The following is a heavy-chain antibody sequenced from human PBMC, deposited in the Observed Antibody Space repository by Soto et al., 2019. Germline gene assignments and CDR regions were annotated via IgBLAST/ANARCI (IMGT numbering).Heavy chain of an antibody. J-gene: IGHJ6*02. V-gene: IGHV1-46*01. CDR1: GYTFTTYY. D-gene: IGHD1-26*01. CDR2: INPSGGSL. Sequence: ASVKVSCKASGYTFTTYYIHWVRQAPGQGLGWMGVINPSGGSLNYAQKFQGRVTMTRDTSTSTVYMELSSLRSEDTAVYYCARDRGRGGSYYIYFYGMDVWGQGTTVTASS. CDR3: ARDRGRGGSYYIYFYGMDV.